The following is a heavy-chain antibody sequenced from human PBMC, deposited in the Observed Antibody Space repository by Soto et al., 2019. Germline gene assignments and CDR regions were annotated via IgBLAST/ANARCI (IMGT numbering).Heavy chain of an antibody. CDR1: GGSFSGYY. D-gene: IGHD3-10*01. J-gene: IGHJ6*02. Sequence: SETLSLTCAVYGGSFSGYYWSWIRQPQGTGLEWIGEINHSGSTNYNPSLKSRVTISVDTSKNQFSLKLSSVTAADTAVYYCARGLNVWFGELFQWYYYCMDVWGQGTTVT. CDR3: ARGLNVWFGELFQWYYYCMDV. CDR2: INHSGST. V-gene: IGHV4-34*01.